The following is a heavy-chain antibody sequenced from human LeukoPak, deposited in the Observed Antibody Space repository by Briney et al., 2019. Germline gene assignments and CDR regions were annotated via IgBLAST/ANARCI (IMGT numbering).Heavy chain of an antibody. D-gene: IGHD1-7*01. Sequence: ASVKVSCKASGYTFTSYYMHWVRQAPGQGLEWMGIINPSGGSTSYAQKFQGRVTMTTDTSTSTAYMELRSLRSDDTAVYYCARVSYNWNSDFDYWGQGTLVTVSS. CDR1: GYTFTSYY. CDR2: INPSGGST. CDR3: ARVSYNWNSDFDY. V-gene: IGHV1-46*01. J-gene: IGHJ4*02.